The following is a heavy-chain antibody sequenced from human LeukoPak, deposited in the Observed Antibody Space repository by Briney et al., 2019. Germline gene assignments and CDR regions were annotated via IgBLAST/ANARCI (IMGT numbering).Heavy chain of an antibody. D-gene: IGHD3-22*01. J-gene: IGHJ4*02. V-gene: IGHV1-69*01. CDR3: ARDLVLDYYDSSGYEGYFDY. Sequence: SVKVSCKASGGTFSSYAISWVRQAPGQGLEWMGGIIPIFGTANYAQKFQGRVTITADESTSTAYMELRSLRSDDTAVYYCARDLVLDYYDSSGYEGYFDYWGQGTLVTVSS. CDR1: GGTFSSYA. CDR2: IIPIFGTA.